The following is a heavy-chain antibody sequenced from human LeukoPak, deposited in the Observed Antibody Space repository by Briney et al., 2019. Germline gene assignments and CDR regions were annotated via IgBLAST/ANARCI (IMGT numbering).Heavy chain of an antibody. D-gene: IGHD3-3*01. CDR3: AKMYYDFWSGYFS. J-gene: IGHJ4*02. V-gene: IGHV3-30-3*02. CDR2: ISYDGSNK. Sequence: LPGGSLRLSCAASGFTFSSYAMHWVRQAPGKGLEWVAVISYDGSNKYYADSVKGRFTISRDNSKNTLYLQMNSLRAEDTAVYYCAKMYYDFWSGYFSWGQGTLVTVSS. CDR1: GFTFSSYA.